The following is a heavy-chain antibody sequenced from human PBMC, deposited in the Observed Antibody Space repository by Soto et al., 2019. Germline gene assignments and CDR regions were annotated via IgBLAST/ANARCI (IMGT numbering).Heavy chain of an antibody. V-gene: IGHV4-31*03. Sequence: QVQLQESGPGLVKPSQTLSLTCTVSGGSISSGGYYWSWIRQHPGKGLEWIGYIYYSGSTYYIPSLKSGVTISVDTSKNQFSLKLSSVTAADTAVYYCAREVTMVRGVIASLDPWGQGTLVTVSS. CDR3: AREVTMVRGVIASLDP. J-gene: IGHJ5*02. D-gene: IGHD3-10*01. CDR2: IYYSGST. CDR1: GGSISSGGYY.